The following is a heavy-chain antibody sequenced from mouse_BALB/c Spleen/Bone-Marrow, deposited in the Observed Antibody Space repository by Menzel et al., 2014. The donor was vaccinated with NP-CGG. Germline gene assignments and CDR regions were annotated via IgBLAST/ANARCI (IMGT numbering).Heavy chain of an antibody. CDR2: INPSNGGT. Sequence: QVQLQQSGAELVKPGASVKLSCKASGYTFSSDYMYWVKQRPGQGLEWIGEINPSNGGTNFNEKFMSKATLTVDKSSSTAYMQLSSLTSEDSAVYYCTRSRRAMDYWGQGTSVTVSS. CDR3: TRSRRAMDY. CDR1: GYTFSSDY. V-gene: IGHV1S81*02. J-gene: IGHJ4*01. D-gene: IGHD2-12*01.